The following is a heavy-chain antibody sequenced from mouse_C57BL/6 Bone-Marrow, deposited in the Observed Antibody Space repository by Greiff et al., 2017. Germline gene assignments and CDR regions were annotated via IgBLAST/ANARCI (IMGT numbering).Heavy chain of an antibody. V-gene: IGHV14-2*01. CDR3: ARGGITTVVAKGYFDV. D-gene: IGHD1-1*01. CDR1: GFNIKDYY. Sequence: EVQLQQSGAELVKPGASVKLSCTASGFNIKDYYMHWVKQRTEQGLEWIGRIDPEDGATKYAPKFQGKATITADTSSNTAYLQLSSLTSEDTAVYYCARGGITTVVAKGYFDVWGTGTTVTVSS. J-gene: IGHJ1*03. CDR2: IDPEDGAT.